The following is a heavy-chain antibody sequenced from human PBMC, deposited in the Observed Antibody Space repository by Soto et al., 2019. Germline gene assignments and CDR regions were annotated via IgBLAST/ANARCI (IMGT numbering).Heavy chain of an antibody. CDR1: GFTFSSYA. CDR3: ARDPGGVDTAMEYYFDY. CDR2: ISYDGSNK. Sequence: PGGSLRLSCAASGFTFSSYAMHWVRQAPGKGLEWVAVISYDGSNKYYADSVKGRFTISRDNSKNTLYLQMNSLRAEDTAVYYCARDPGGVDTAMEYYFDYWGQGTLVTVSS. V-gene: IGHV3-30-3*01. J-gene: IGHJ4*02. D-gene: IGHD5-18*01.